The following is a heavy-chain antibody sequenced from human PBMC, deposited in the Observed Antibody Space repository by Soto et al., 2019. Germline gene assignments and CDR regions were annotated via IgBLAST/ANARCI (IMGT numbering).Heavy chain of an antibody. CDR2: ISYDGSKK. D-gene: IGHD2-2*01. J-gene: IGHJ5*02. Sequence: QVQLVESGGGVVQPGRSLRLSCAVSGFTFSSHGMHWVRQAPGKGLEWVAIISYDGSKKYYLDSVKGRFTISRDNSRNTLYLQMDSLRVEDTAVYHCAKDTGDCRSISCNPGNNWVDPWGQGTLSPSPQ. V-gene: IGHV3-30*18. CDR3: AKDTGDCRSISCNPGNNWVDP. CDR1: GFTFSSHG.